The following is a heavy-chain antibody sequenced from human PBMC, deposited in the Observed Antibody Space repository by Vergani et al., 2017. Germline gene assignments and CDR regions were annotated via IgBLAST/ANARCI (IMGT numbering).Heavy chain of an antibody. D-gene: IGHD6-19*01. CDR2: ISGSGGST. CDR1: GFTFSSYA. J-gene: IGHJ4*02. Sequence: EVQLVESGGGLVQPGGSLRLSCAASGFTFSSYAMSWVRQAPGKGLEWVSAISGSGGSTYYADSVKGRFTISRDNSKNTLYLQMNSLRAADTAVYYCARDTYPESVAGTDYWGQGTLVTVSS. V-gene: IGHV3-23*04. CDR3: ARDTYPESVAGTDY.